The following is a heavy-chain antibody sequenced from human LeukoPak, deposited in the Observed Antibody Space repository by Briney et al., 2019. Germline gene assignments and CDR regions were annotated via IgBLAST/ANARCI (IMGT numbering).Heavy chain of an antibody. J-gene: IGHJ4*02. CDR3: TRSHMIVVVIADY. CDR2: IRSKADGGTT. CDR1: GFTFGDYA. Sequence: PGGSLRLSCTASGFTFGDYAMSWFRQAPGKGLEWVGFIRSKADGGTTEYAASVKGRFTISRDDSKSIAYLQMNSLKTEDTAVYYCTRSHMIVVVIADYWGQGTLVTVSS. D-gene: IGHD3-22*01. V-gene: IGHV3-49*03.